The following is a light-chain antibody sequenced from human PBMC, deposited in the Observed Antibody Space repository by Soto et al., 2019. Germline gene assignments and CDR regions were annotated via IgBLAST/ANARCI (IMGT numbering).Light chain of an antibody. J-gene: IGKJ5*01. CDR2: AAS. CDR1: QGISSY. Sequence: RMTESPSSLSASTGGRVTSTSRASQGISSYLAWYQKKPGKAPKLMXYAASTLQSGVPSRFSGSGSGTDFTLTISCLQPEDFATYYCQQYYSYPSITFGQGTRLEI. CDR3: QQYYSYPSIT. V-gene: IGKV1-8*01.